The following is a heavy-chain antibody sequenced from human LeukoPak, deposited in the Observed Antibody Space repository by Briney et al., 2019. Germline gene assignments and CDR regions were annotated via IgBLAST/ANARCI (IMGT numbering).Heavy chain of an antibody. Sequence: GASVKVSCKASGDTFTSYLMHWMRQAPGQGHEWMGMINPSGGSTTYAQKFQGRVTMTRDTSTSTVYMELSSLRSEDTAMYYCARESSTSSLVYYYGMDVWGQGTTVTVSS. V-gene: IGHV1-46*01. CDR1: GDTFTSYL. CDR2: INPSGGST. D-gene: IGHD6-6*01. J-gene: IGHJ6*02. CDR3: ARESSTSSLVYYYGMDV.